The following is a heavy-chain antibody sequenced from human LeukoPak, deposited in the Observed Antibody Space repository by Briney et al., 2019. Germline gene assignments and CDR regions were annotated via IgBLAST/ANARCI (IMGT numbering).Heavy chain of an antibody. CDR2: IYYSGST. D-gene: IGHD4-17*01. CDR3: VGDYARGY. J-gene: IGHJ4*02. V-gene: IGHV4-59*04. Sequence: SETLSLTCTVSGGSISSYYWSWIRQPPGKGLEWIGSIYYSGSTYYNPSLKSRVTISVDTSKNQFSLKLSSVTAADTAVYYCVGDYARGYWGQGTLVTVSS. CDR1: GGSISSYY.